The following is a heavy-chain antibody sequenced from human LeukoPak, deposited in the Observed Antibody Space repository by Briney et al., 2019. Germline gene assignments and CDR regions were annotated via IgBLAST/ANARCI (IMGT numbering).Heavy chain of an antibody. CDR1: GFTVSSNY. CDR3: ANVRGESDY. CDR2: IRYDGGNK. J-gene: IGHJ4*02. Sequence: GGSLRLSCAASGFTVSSNYMSWVRQAPGKGLEWVAFIRYDGGNKYYADSVKGRFTISRDNSKNTLYLQMNSLRAEDTAVYYCANVRGESDYWGQGTLVTVSS. V-gene: IGHV3-30*02. D-gene: IGHD3-10*02.